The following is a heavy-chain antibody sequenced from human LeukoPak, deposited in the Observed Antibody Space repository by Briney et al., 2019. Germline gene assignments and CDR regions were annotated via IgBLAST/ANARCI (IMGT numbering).Heavy chain of an antibody. CDR1: GGTFSSYA. CDR2: IIPIFGTA. V-gene: IGHV1-69*06. J-gene: IGHJ4*02. D-gene: IGHD2-2*01. CDR3: ARSRFKVVVVPAANIGGFDY. Sequence: WASVKVSCKASGGTFSSYAISWVRQAPGQGLEWMGGIIPIFGTANYAQKFQGRVTITADKSTNTAYMELSSLRSEDTAVYYCARSRFKVVVVPAANIGGFDYWGQGTLVTVSS.